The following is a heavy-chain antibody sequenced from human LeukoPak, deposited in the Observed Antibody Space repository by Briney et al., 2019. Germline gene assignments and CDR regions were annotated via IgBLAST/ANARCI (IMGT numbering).Heavy chain of an antibody. V-gene: IGHV3-30-3*01. CDR3: ARDHQGFGESIDY. D-gene: IGHD3-10*01. CDR1: GFTFSSYA. J-gene: IGHJ4*02. Sequence: PGGSLRLSCAASGFTFSSYAMHWVRQAPGKGLEWVAVISYDGSNKYYADSVKGRFTISRDNAKNSLYLQMNSLRAEDTAVYYCARDHQGFGESIDYWGQGTLVTVSS. CDR2: ISYDGSNK.